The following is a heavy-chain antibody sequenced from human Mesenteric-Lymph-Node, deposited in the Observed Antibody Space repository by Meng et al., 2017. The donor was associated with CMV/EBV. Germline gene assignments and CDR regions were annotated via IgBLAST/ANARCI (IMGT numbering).Heavy chain of an antibody. D-gene: IGHD2-2*01. CDR1: GGTFSSYA. J-gene: IGHJ6*02. V-gene: IGHV1-69*05. CDR2: IIPIFGTA. Sequence: SVKVSCKASGGTFSSYAISWVRQAPGQGLEWMGGIIPIFGTANYAQKFQGRVTITTDESTSTAYMELSSLRSEDTAVYYCAAGYCSSTSCQYYYYGMDVWGQGTTVTVSS. CDR3: AAGYCSSTSCQYYYYGMDV.